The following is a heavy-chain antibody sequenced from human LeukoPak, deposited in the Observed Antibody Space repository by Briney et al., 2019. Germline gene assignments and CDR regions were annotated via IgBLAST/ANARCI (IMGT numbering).Heavy chain of an antibody. CDR2: IYYSGST. CDR3: ASNGRETAMVTYFDY. D-gene: IGHD5-18*01. CDR1: GGSISSYY. J-gene: IGHJ4*02. Sequence: SETLSLTCTVSGGSISSYYWSWIRQPPGKGLEWIGYIYYSGSTNYNPSLKSRVTISVDTSRNQFSLKLSSVTAADTAVYYCASNGRETAMVTYFDYWGQGTLVTVSS. V-gene: IGHV4-59*08.